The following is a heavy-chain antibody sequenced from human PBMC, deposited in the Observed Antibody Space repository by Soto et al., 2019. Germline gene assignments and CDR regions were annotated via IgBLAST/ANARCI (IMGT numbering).Heavy chain of an antibody. Sequence: GESLKISWKVAGYSFTSYWISWVRQMPEKGLEWMGRIDPSDSYTNCSPSFQGHATISADKSISTAYLQWSSLKASDTAMYYCARLQAAAGDNDLTFDYWGQGTLVTVSS. V-gene: IGHV5-10-1*01. J-gene: IGHJ4*02. D-gene: IGHD6-13*01. CDR2: IDPSDSYT. CDR1: GYSFTSYW. CDR3: ARLQAAAGDNDLTFDY.